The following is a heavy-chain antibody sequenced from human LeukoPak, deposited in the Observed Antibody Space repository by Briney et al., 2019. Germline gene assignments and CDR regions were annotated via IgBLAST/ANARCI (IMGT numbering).Heavy chain of an antibody. CDR3: ARTRAGRFYCSGGSCYSKEPYYYYGMDV. J-gene: IGHJ6*02. CDR1: GGSISSGSYY. Sequence: PSQTLSLTCTVSGGSISSGSYYWSWLRQPAGKGLEWIGRIYTSGSTNYNPSLKSRVTISVDTSKNQFSLKLSSVTAADTAVYYCARTRAGRFYCSGGSCYSKEPYYYYGMDVWGQGTTVTVSS. V-gene: IGHV4-61*02. CDR2: IYTSGST. D-gene: IGHD2-15*01.